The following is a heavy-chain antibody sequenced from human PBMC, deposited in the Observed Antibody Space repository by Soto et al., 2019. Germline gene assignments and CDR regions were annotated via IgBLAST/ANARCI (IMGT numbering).Heavy chain of an antibody. V-gene: IGHV1-69*01. CDR2: IIPIFGTA. Sequence: QVQLVQSGAEVKKPGSSVKVACKASGGTFSSYAISWVRQAPGQGLEWMGGIIPIFGTANYAQKFQGRVTITADESTSTAYMERSSLRSEDTAVYYCARKNSGWYYFDYWGQGTLVTVSS. D-gene: IGHD6-19*01. J-gene: IGHJ4*02. CDR3: ARKNSGWYYFDY. CDR1: GGTFSSYA.